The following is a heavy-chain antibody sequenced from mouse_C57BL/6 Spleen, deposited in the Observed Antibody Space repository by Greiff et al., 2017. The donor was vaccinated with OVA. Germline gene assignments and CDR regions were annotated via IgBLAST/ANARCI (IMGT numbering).Heavy chain of an antibody. J-gene: IGHJ2*01. CDR1: GFTFSSYA. Sequence: EVMLVESGGGLVKPGGSLKLSCAASGFTFSSYAMSWVRQTPEKRLEWVATISDGGSYTYYPDNVKGRFTISRDNAKNNLYLQMSHLKSEDTAMYYCARDNWDQNYFDYWGQGTTLTVSS. CDR3: ARDNWDQNYFDY. D-gene: IGHD4-1*01. V-gene: IGHV5-4*01. CDR2: ISDGGSYT.